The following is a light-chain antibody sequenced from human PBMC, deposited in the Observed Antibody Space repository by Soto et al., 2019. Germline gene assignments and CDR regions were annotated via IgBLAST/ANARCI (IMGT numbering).Light chain of an antibody. CDR1: QSISSW. J-gene: IGKJ1*01. CDR2: KAS. V-gene: IGKV1-5*03. Sequence: DIKMTQSPSTLSASVGDRITITCRASQSISSWLAWYQQKPGKAPKLLIYKASTLESGVPSRFSGSGSGTEFTLTVSSLQPDDFATYYCHQYHNFPRTFGQGTKVDIK. CDR3: HQYHNFPRT.